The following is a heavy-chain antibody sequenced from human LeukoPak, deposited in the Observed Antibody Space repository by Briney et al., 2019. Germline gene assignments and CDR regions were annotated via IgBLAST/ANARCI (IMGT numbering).Heavy chain of an antibody. J-gene: IGHJ4*02. CDR2: ISDSGGNT. V-gene: IGHV3-23*01. D-gene: IGHD3/OR15-3a*01. CDR3: AKRGVVIRVILVGFHKEAYYFES. Sequence: GGSLRLSCAVSGITLSNYGMSWVRQAPGKGLEWVAGISDSGGNTKYTDSVKGRFTISRDNPKNTLYLQMNSLRAEDSAVYFCAKRGVVIRVILVGFHKEAYYFESWGQGALVTVSS. CDR1: GITLSNYG.